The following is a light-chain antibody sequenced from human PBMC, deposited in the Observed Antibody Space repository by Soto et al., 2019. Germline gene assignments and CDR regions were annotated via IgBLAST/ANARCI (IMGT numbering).Light chain of an antibody. V-gene: IGKV3-20*01. CDR3: QQYGSSPET. CDR1: QSVSSF. J-gene: IGKJ1*01. CDR2: GAS. Sequence: IMLSQSPATLSLSPGERATLSCRASQSVSSFLAWYQQKPGQAPRLLIYGASSRATGIPDRFSGSGSGTDFTLTISRLEPEDFAVYYCQQYGSSPETFGQGTMVDVK.